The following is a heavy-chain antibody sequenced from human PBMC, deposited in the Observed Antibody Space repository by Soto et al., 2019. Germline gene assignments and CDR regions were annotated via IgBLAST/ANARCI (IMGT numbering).Heavy chain of an antibody. Sequence: SGPTLVKPTQNLTLTCTFSGFSLSTSGMCVSWIRQPPGKALEWLARIDWDDDKYYSTSLKTRLTISKDTSKNQVVLTMTNMDPVDTATYYCARTNREPETYYMDVWGKGTTVTVSS. J-gene: IGHJ6*03. V-gene: IGHV2-70*11. CDR3: ARTNREPETYYMDV. D-gene: IGHD1-1*01. CDR2: IDWDDDK. CDR1: GFSLSTSGMC.